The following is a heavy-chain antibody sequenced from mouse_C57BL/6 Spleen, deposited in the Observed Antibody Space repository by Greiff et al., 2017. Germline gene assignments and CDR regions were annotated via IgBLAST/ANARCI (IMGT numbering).Heavy chain of an antibody. CDR1: GFTFTDYY. CDR2: IRNKANGYTT. D-gene: IGHD1-1*01. Sequence: EVKLMESGGGLVQPGGSLSLSCAASGFTFTDYYMSWVRQPPGKALEWLGFIRNKANGYTTEYSASVKGRLTISRDNSQSILYLQMNALRAEDSATYYCARWDGSRGWYFDVWGTGTTVTVSS. V-gene: IGHV7-3*01. CDR3: ARWDGSRGWYFDV. J-gene: IGHJ1*03.